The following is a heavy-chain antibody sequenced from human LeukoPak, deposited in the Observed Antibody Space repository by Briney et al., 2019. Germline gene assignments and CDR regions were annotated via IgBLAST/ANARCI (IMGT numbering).Heavy chain of an antibody. Sequence: SETLSLTCSGFDGSISNYYWSWFRKPPGKGLEWIGYAYYSGSTTYNPSLESRVTISVDTSKNQFSLKLTAVTAADTAVYYCARNSAVATSRSWFDPWGQGTLVTVSS. CDR3: ARNSAVATSRSWFDP. D-gene: IGHD6-19*01. J-gene: IGHJ5*02. CDR1: DGSISNYY. V-gene: IGHV4-59*08. CDR2: AYYSGST.